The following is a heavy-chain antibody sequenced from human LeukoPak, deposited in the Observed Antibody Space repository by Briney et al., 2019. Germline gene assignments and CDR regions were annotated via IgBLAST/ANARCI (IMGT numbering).Heavy chain of an antibody. V-gene: IGHV3-23*01. D-gene: IGHD1-26*01. CDR1: GFTFSSYA. CDR3: AKRTIVGANTQVDP. J-gene: IGHJ5*02. CDR2: ISGSGGST. Sequence: GGSLRLSCAVSGFTFSSYAMSWVRQAPGKGLEWVSAISGSGGSTYYADSVKGRFTISRDNSKNTLYLQMNSLRAEDTAVYYCAKRTIVGANTQVDPWGQGTLVTVSS.